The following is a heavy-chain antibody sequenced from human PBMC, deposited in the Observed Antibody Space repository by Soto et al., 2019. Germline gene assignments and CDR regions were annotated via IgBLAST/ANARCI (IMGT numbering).Heavy chain of an antibody. CDR2: ISGYNGDA. CDR1: GYTFTRYG. CDR3: AKNGQPPYYYYGLDV. Sequence: QGQLVQSGAEVKMPGASVKVSCKASGYTFTRYGISWVRQAPGQGLQWMGWISGYNGDANYAQRFQGRVSMTIDTSTTTDYMELRTLTSDDTAVYYCAKNGQPPYYYYGLDVWGQGTTVTVSS. D-gene: IGHD2-8*01. J-gene: IGHJ6*02. V-gene: IGHV1-18*01.